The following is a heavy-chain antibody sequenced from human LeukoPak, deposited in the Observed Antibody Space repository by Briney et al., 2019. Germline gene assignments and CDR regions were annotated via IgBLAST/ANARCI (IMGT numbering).Heavy chain of an antibody. CDR2: INPNSGDT. V-gene: IGHV1-2*02. D-gene: IGHD3-22*01. CDR3: ARGFAAYDGSGYFIHFDY. CDR1: GYTFTSYG. J-gene: IGHJ4*02. Sequence: ASVKVSCKASGYTFTSYGISWVRQAPGQGLEWMGWINPNSGDTNYAQKFQGRVTMTRDTSINTAYMELSRLRSDDTAVYFCARGFAAYDGSGYFIHFDYWGQGSLVTVSS.